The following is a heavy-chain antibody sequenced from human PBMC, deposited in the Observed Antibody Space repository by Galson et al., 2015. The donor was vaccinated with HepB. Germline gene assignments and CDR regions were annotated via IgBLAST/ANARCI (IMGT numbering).Heavy chain of an antibody. D-gene: IGHD2-21*02. V-gene: IGHV1-3*01. J-gene: IGHJ4*02. CDR3: ARVLAYCGGDCSSDPLDY. CDR1: GYTFTSYA. Sequence: SVKVSCKAPGYTFTSYAMHWVRQAPGQRLEWMGWINAGNGNTKYSQKFQGRVTITRDTSASTAYMELSSLRSEDTAVYYCARVLAYCGGDCSSDPLDYWGQGTLVTVSS. CDR2: INAGNGNT.